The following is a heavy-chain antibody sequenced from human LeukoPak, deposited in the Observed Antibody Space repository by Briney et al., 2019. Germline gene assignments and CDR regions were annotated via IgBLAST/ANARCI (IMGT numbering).Heavy chain of an antibody. Sequence: ASVKVSCKASGYTFTVYYMHWVRQAPGQGLEWMGCINPNSGGTNYAQKFQGRVTMTRDTSITTAYMELSRLSSDDTAVYYCARHPGKVTNDWYFDLWGRGTLVTVSS. CDR1: GYTFTVYY. V-gene: IGHV1-2*02. CDR2: INPNSGGT. D-gene: IGHD4-23*01. J-gene: IGHJ2*01. CDR3: ARHPGKVTNDWYFDL.